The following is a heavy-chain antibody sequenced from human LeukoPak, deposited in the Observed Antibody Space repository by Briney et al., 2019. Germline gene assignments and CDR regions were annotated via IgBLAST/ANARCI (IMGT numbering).Heavy chain of an antibody. Sequence: GSLRLSCASSGSTFGDYGMCWVRQAPRKELEWGSGINWNGGSTGYADSVKSRFTISIDTAKTSLYLQMTSLTAENTALYYWAKAGYATAHSGYSYMDGCGKGSTVTASS. D-gene: IGHD2-2*01. CDR2: INWNGGST. CDR3: AKAGYATAHSGYSYMDG. CDR1: GSTFGDYG. J-gene: IGHJ6*03. V-gene: IGHV3-20*04.